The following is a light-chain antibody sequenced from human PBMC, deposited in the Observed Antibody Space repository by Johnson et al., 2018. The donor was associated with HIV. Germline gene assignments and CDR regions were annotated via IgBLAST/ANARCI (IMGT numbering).Light chain of an antibody. V-gene: IGLV1-51*02. CDR2: EKN. CDR1: SSNIGNNY. CDR3: GAWDSTLNAYV. J-gene: IGLJ1*01. Sequence: QSVLTQPPSVSAAPGQKVTISCSGSSSNIGNNYVSWYQQLPGTAPKLLIYEKNKRPSGIPDRFSGSKSGTSATLGITGLQTGDEGDYFCGAWDSTLNAYVFGTGTKVTVL.